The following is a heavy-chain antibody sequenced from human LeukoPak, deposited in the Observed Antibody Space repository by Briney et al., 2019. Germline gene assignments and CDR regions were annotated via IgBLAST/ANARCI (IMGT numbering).Heavy chain of an antibody. V-gene: IGHV1-2*02. CDR1: GYTFTGYY. J-gene: IGHJ4*02. CDR3: ARVYDRSGFLDY. D-gene: IGHD3-22*01. CDR2: INPNSGGT. Sequence: ASVKVSCKASGYTFTGYYMHWVRQAPGQGLEWMGWINPNSGGTNYAQKFQGRVTMTRDTSISTAYMELSRLRSDDTAVYYCARVYDRSGFLDYWSQGTLVTVSS.